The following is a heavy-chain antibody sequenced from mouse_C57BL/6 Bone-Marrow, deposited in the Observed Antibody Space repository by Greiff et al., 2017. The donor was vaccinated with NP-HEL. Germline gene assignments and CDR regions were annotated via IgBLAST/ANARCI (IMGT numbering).Heavy chain of an antibody. CDR2: INPYNGGT. J-gene: IGHJ4*01. CDR3: ARWIYYGNYYYAMDY. Sequence: VQLKQSGPVLVKPGASVKMSCKASGYTFTDYYMNWVKQSHGKSLEWIGVINPYNGGTSYNQKFKGKATLTVDKSSSTAYMELNSLTSEDSAVYYCARWIYYGNYYYAMDYWGQGTSVTVSS. D-gene: IGHD2-1*01. CDR1: GYTFTDYY. V-gene: IGHV1-19*01.